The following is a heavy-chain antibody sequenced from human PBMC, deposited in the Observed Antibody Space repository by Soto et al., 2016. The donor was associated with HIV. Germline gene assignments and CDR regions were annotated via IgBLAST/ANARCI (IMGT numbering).Heavy chain of an antibody. CDR2: IDDSGGNI. Sequence: VQLLESGGGLVQPGGSLRLSCAASGFTFSSYAMSWVRQAPGKGLEWVSAIDDSGGNIFYADSVKGRFTTSRDNSKNTLFLQMNSLRAEDTAVYYCAKGGSNFDYWGQGNLVTVSS. CDR3: AKGGSNFDY. J-gene: IGHJ4*02. CDR1: GFTFSSYA. V-gene: IGHV3-23*01.